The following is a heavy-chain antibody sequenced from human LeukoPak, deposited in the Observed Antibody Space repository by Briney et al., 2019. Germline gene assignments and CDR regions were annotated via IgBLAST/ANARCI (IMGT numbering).Heavy chain of an antibody. Sequence: GESLKISCKGSGYSFTSYWIGWVRQMPGKGLEWMGIIYPGDSDTRYSPSFQGQVTISADKSISTAYLQWSSLKASDTAMYYCARGSLGGPRSRGYYDSSGYPDYWGQGTLVTVSA. CDR1: GYSFTSYW. D-gene: IGHD3-22*01. V-gene: IGHV5-51*01. CDR3: ARGSLGGPRSRGYYDSSGYPDY. J-gene: IGHJ4*02. CDR2: IYPGDSDT.